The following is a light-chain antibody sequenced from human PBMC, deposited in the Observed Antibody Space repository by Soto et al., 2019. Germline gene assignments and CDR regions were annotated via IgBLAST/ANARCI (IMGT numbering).Light chain of an antibody. CDR3: AIWDLTLSAWV. CDR1: SSNIGSNT. Sequence: QSVLTQPPSASGTPGQRVTISCSGSSSNIGSNTVNWYQQLPGAAPKLLIYSNDQRPSGVPDRFSGSKSGTSASLAISGLQSEDEADYYCAIWDLTLSAWVFGGGTKVTVL. J-gene: IGLJ3*02. CDR2: SND. V-gene: IGLV1-44*01.